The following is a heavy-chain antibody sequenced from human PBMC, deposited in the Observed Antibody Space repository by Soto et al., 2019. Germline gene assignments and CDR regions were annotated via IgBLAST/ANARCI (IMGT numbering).Heavy chain of an antibody. CDR2: ISYDGSNK. CDR3: ARSPRSSPYFDY. J-gene: IGHJ4*02. Sequence: GSLRLSCAASGFTFSSYAMHWVRQAPGKGLEWVAVISYDGSNKYYADSVKGRFTISADRSIGTAYLQWSSLEASDSAFYFCARSPRSSPYFDYWGQGALVTVSS. D-gene: IGHD6-13*01. V-gene: IGHV3-30-3*01. CDR1: GFTFSSYA.